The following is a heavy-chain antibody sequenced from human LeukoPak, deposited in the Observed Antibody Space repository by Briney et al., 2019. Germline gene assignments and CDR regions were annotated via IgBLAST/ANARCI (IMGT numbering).Heavy chain of an antibody. Sequence: PGGSLRLSCAASGFTLSSYGMRWVRQAAGKGREWVSGFSGGDGSTSSADSVNGPFTISRDNSNNTLYLQMNSLRAEDTAVYYCAKGKVVPATIYDYWGQGTLVTVSS. CDR3: AKGKVVPATIYDY. D-gene: IGHD2-2*02. J-gene: IGHJ4*02. V-gene: IGHV3-23*01. CDR2: FSGGDGST. CDR1: GFTLSSYG.